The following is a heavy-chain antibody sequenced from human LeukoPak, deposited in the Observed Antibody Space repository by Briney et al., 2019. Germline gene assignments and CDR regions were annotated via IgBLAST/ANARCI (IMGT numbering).Heavy chain of an antibody. Sequence: SETLSLTCAVSGYSISSGYYWGWIRQPPGKGLEWIGSIYHSGYPYYNPSLKSRVTMSVDTSKNLFSLELTSVTAPDTAVYYCARTQSSGIVGATTQFDYWGQGTLVTVPS. J-gene: IGHJ4*02. CDR1: GYSISSGYY. CDR3: ARTQSSGIVGATTQFDY. D-gene: IGHD1-26*01. CDR2: IYHSGYP. V-gene: IGHV4-38-2*01.